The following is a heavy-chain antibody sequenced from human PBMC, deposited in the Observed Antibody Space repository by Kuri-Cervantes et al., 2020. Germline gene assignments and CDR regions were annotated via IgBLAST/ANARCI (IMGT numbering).Heavy chain of an antibody. CDR1: GFTFSTYA. D-gene: IGHD6-6*01. J-gene: IGHJ4*02. CDR3: VSGLVY. CDR2: LSSDGSKQ. V-gene: IGHV3-30-3*01. Sequence: GGSLRLSCAASGFTFSTYAMHWVRQAPGKGLEWVALLSSDGSKQSYPDSVKGRFTISSDNSKNTLYLQMNSLRPDDTAVYYCVSGLVYWGQGTLVTVSS.